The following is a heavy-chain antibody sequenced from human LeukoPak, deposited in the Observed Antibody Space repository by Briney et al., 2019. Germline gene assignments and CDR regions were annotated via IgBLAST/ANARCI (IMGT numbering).Heavy chain of an antibody. CDR1: EAPFTTYA. CDR3: ARVPSPDAFDI. J-gene: IGHJ3*02. Sequence: SVKVSAKVSEAPFTTYAITWFDQPPGQGLSGMGRIIPILGIANYAQKFQGRVTITADKSTSTAYMELSSLRSEDTAVYYCARVPSPDAFDIWGQGTMVTVSS. V-gene: IGHV1-69*04. CDR2: IIPILGIA.